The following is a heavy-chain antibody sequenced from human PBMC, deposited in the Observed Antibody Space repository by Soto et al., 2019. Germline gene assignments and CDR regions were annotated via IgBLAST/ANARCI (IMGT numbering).Heavy chain of an antibody. D-gene: IGHD5-18*01. V-gene: IGHV4-39*01. J-gene: IGHJ4*02. CDR2: IYYSGST. CDR1: GGSISSSSYY. Sequence: SETLSLTCTVSGGSISSSSYYWGWIRQPPGKGLEWIGSIYYSGSTYYNPSLKSRVTISVDTSKNQFSLKLSSVTAADTAVYYCARRYKGGVFGYWGQGTLVTVSS. CDR3: ARRYKGGVFGY.